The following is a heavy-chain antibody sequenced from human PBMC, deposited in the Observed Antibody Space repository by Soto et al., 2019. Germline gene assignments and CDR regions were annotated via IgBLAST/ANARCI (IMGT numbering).Heavy chain of an antibody. Sequence: SETLSLTCTVSGDSISTYYWTWIRRPPGKGLEWIGYIYYSGSTSYNPSLKSRVTISVDTSKNHFSLNLSSVTAADTAVYYCARLVVPADSYYYYMDVWGKGTTVTVSS. CDR2: IYYSGST. J-gene: IGHJ6*03. D-gene: IGHD2-2*01. V-gene: IGHV4-59*08. CDR3: ARLVVPADSYYYYMDV. CDR1: GDSISTYY.